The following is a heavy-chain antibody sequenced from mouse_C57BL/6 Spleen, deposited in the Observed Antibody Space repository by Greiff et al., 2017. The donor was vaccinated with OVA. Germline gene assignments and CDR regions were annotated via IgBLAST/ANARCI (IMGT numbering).Heavy chain of an antibody. CDR1: GFNIKDYY. D-gene: IGHD1-1*01. Sequence: VQLQQSGAELVRPGASVKLSCTASGFNIKDYYMHWVKQRPEQGLEWIGRIDPEDGDTEYAPKFQGKATMTADTSSNTAYLQLNSLTSEDSAVYYCTAGATVVGPRAMDYWGQGASVTFDS. CDR2: IDPEDGDT. J-gene: IGHJ4*01. CDR3: TAGATVVGPRAMDY. V-gene: IGHV14-1*01.